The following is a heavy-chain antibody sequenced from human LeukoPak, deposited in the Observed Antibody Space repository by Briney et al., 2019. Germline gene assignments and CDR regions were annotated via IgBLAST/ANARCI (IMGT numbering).Heavy chain of an antibody. CDR3: ARGHDFWSGYYFDY. Sequence: PGGSLRLSCGASGFTFSSHSMNWVRQTPGKGLEWVSYISSSGSTIYYADSVKGRFTISRDNAKNSLYLQMNSLRAEDTAVYYCARGHDFWSGYYFDYWGQGTLVTVSS. J-gene: IGHJ4*02. CDR1: GFTFSSHS. D-gene: IGHD3-3*01. V-gene: IGHV3-48*04. CDR2: ISSSGSTI.